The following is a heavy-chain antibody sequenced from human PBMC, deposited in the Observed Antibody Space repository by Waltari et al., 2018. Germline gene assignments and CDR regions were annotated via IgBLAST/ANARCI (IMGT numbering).Heavy chain of an antibody. D-gene: IGHD5-18*01. Sequence: EVQLVESGGGLVQPGGSLRLSCAAYGFIFSSYSMNWVRQAPGKGLEWVSCIHSSGSTAYADAVKGRFTISRDNAKNSLYLQLNSLRDEDTAVYYCVRALRLDTLWGQGTLVTVSS. CDR1: GFIFSSYS. CDR2: IHSSGST. CDR3: VRALRLDTL. J-gene: IGHJ4*02. V-gene: IGHV3-48*02.